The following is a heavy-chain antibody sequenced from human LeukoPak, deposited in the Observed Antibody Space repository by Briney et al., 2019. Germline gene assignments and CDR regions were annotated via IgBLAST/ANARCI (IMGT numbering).Heavy chain of an antibody. J-gene: IGHJ4*02. Sequence: QPGRSLRLSCPASGFTFGDYAMRWVRQAPGKGGEGVGFIRSKPYGVTTEYASSVKCRFTISRDDSKSIAYLQMNSLKTEDTAVYYCSRGQLWLRGEGSGLDYWGQGTLVTVSS. CDR1: GFTFGDYA. D-gene: IGHD5-18*01. CDR3: SRGQLWLRGEGSGLDY. CDR2: IRSKPYGVTT. V-gene: IGHV3-49*04.